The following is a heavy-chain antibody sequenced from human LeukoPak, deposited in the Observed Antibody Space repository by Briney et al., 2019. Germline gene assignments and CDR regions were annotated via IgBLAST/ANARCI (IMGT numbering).Heavy chain of an antibody. D-gene: IGHD7-27*01. Sequence: PGGSLRLSCAASGFTFSSYGMHWVRQAPGKGLEWVAVISYDGSNKYYADSVKGRFTISRDNSKNTLYLQMNSLRAEDTAVYYCARDPFIGLRPPGVPDYWGQGTLVTVSS. CDR3: ARDPFIGLRPPGVPDY. CDR1: GFTFSSYG. CDR2: ISYDGSNK. V-gene: IGHV3-30*03. J-gene: IGHJ4*02.